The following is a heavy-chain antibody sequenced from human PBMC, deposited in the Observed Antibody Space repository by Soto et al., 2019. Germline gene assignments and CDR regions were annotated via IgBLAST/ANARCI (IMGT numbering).Heavy chain of an antibody. CDR1: GFTFSSYG. V-gene: IGHV3-30*18. D-gene: IGHD6-13*01. Sequence: QVQLVESGGGVVQPGRSLRLSCAASGFTFSSYGMHWVRQAPGKGLEWVAVISYDGSNKYYADSVKGRFTISRDNSKNTLYLQMNSLGAEDTAVYYCAKESGAAAGSLDYWGQGTLVTVSS. CDR2: ISYDGSNK. CDR3: AKESGAAAGSLDY. J-gene: IGHJ4*02.